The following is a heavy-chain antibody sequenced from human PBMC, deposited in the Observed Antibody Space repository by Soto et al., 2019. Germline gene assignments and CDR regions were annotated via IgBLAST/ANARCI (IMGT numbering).Heavy chain of an antibody. CDR2: IYYSGST. Sequence: SETLSLTCTVSGGSISSGGYYWSWIRQHPGKGLEWIGYIYYSGSTYYNPSLKSRVTISVDTSKNQFSLKLSSVTAADTAVYYCARERITISSNWFDPWGQGTLVTVSS. CDR1: GGSISSGGYY. J-gene: IGHJ5*02. D-gene: IGHD3-9*01. CDR3: ARERITISSNWFDP. V-gene: IGHV4-31*03.